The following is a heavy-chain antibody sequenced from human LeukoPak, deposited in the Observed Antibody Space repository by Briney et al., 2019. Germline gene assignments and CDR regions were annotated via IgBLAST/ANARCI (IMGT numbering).Heavy chain of an antibody. Sequence: GGSLRLSCSASGFTFSSYAMHWVRQAPGKGLEYVSAISSNGGSTYYADSVKGRFTISRDNSKNTLYLQMSSLRSEDTAVYYCACSVIGGNTYYYYGMDVWGQGTTVTVSS. D-gene: IGHD4-23*01. V-gene: IGHV3-64D*06. CDR3: ACSVIGGNTYYYYGMDV. CDR2: ISSNGGST. J-gene: IGHJ6*02. CDR1: GFTFSSYA.